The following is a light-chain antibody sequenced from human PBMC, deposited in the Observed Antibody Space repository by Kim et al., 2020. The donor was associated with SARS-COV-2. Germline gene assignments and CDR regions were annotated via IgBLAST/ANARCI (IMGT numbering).Light chain of an antibody. Sequence: SVSPGQPSSITCSGDKLGDKFACWYQQKPGQSPVLVIYQDNKRPTGIPERFPGSNSGNTATLTISGTQAMDEADYYCQALVSSTAVFGGGTQLTVL. V-gene: IGLV3-1*01. CDR1: KLGDKF. CDR3: QALVSSTAV. J-gene: IGLJ3*02. CDR2: QDN.